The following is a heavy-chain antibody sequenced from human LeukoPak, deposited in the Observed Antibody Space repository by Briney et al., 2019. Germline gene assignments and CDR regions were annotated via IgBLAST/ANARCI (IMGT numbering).Heavy chain of an antibody. CDR1: GASFSAYY. CDR2: INQSGST. CDR3: ARVYHSGSYNWFDR. Sequence: SETLSLTCAVYGASFSAYYWNWIRQPPGKGLEWLGQINQSGSTNYNPSLKSRVIISVDTSKNQFSLKLSSVTAADTAVYYCARVYHSGSYNWFDRWGQGTLVTVSS. D-gene: IGHD3-10*01. V-gene: IGHV4-34*01. J-gene: IGHJ5*02.